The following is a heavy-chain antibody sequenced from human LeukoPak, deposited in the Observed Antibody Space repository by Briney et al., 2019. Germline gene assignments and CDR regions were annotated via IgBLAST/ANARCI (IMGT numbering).Heavy chain of an antibody. D-gene: IGHD5-12*01. V-gene: IGHV3-30*04. CDR1: GFTFSSYA. Sequence: PGGSLRLSYAASGFTFSSYAMHWVRQAPGKGLEWVAVISYDGSNKYYADSVKGRFTISRDNSKNTLYLQMNSLRAEDTAVYYCAREDNFVATIKGYFDYWGQGTLVTVSS. CDR2: ISYDGSNK. CDR3: AREDNFVATIKGYFDY. J-gene: IGHJ4*02.